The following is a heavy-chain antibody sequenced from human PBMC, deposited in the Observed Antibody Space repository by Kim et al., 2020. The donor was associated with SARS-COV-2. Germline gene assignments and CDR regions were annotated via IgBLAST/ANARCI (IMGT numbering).Heavy chain of an antibody. J-gene: IGHJ6*02. V-gene: IGHV4-34*01. D-gene: IGHD3-10*01. CDR1: GGSFSGYY. Sequence: SETLSLTCAVYGGSFSGYYWSWIRQPPGKGLEWIGEINHSGSTNYNPSLKSRVTISVDTSKNQFSLKLSSVTAADTAVYYCARGGTGGSGKFSKQNYYYYYGMDVWGQGTTVTVSS. CDR3: ARGGTGGSGKFSKQNYYYYYGMDV. CDR2: INHSGST.